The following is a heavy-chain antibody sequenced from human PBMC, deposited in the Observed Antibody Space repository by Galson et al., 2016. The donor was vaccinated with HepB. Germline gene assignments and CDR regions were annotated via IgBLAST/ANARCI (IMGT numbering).Heavy chain of an antibody. CDR3: ARDFDY. J-gene: IGHJ4*02. Sequence: SLRLSCAASGFTFSSYGMHWVRQAPGRGLEWVTCIRYDGSNKYYADSVKGRFTISRDNSKNTLYLQMNSLRAEDTAVYYCARDFDYWGQGTLVTVSS. V-gene: IGHV3-30*02. CDR1: GFTFSSYG. CDR2: IRYDGSNK.